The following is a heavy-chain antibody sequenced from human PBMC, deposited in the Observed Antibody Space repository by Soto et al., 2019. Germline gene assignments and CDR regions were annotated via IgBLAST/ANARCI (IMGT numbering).Heavy chain of an antibody. D-gene: IGHD5-12*01. CDR3: ARSDIVATIYWFYYYGMDV. J-gene: IGHJ6*02. V-gene: IGHV1-8*01. CDR1: GYTFTSYD. CDR2: MNPNSGNT. Sequence: ASVKVSCKASGYTFTSYDINWVRQATGQGLEWMGWMNPNSGNTGYAQKFQGRVTMTRNTSISTAYMELSSLRSEDTAVYYCARSDIVATIYWFYYYGMDVWGQGTTVTVSS.